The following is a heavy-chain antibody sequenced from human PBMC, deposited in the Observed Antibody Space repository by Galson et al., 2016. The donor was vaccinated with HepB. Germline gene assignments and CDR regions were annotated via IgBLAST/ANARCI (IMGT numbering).Heavy chain of an antibody. CDR2: IWYDGTKK. D-gene: IGHD4-17*01. Sequence: SLRLSCAASGYSFHTYSMNWVRQAPGTGLEWVASIWYDGTKKNYADPVKGRFPISKDKGRMTFSGANSKDTLYLQMNSLGTEDTAVYYCARASGDLFDYWGQGTLVTVSS. V-gene: IGHV3-33*08. CDR3: ARASGDLFDY. CDR1: GYSFHTYS. J-gene: IGHJ4*02.